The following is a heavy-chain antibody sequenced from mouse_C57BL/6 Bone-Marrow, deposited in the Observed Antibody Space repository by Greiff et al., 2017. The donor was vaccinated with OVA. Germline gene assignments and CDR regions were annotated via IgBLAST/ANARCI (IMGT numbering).Heavy chain of an antibody. Sequence: VQLQQPGAELVRPGTSVKLSCKASGYTFTSYWMHWVKQRPGQGLEWIGVIDPSDSYTNYNQKFKGKATLTVDTSSSTAYMQLSSLTSEDSAVYYCARWIYYYFDYWGQGTTLTVSS. CDR1: GYTFTSYW. CDR3: ARWIYYYFDY. J-gene: IGHJ2*01. D-gene: IGHD1-1*01. V-gene: IGHV1-59*01. CDR2: IDPSDSYT.